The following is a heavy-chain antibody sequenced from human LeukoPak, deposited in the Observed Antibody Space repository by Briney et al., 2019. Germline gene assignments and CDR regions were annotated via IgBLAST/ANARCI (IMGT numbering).Heavy chain of an antibody. J-gene: IGHJ3*02. CDR1: GGSISSSSYY. Sequence: SETLSLTCTVSGGSISSSSYYWGWIRQPPGKGLEWIGSIYYSGSTYYNPSLKSRVTILVDTSKNQFSLKLSSVTAADTAVYYCARDMSILDAFDIWGQGTMVTVSS. D-gene: IGHD6-6*01. V-gene: IGHV4-39*07. CDR2: IYYSGST. CDR3: ARDMSILDAFDI.